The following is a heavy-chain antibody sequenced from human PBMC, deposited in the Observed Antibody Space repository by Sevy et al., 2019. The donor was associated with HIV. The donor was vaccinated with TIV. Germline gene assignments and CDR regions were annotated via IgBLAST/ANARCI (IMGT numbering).Heavy chain of an antibody. Sequence: GGSLRLSCAASGFTFSSYAMSWVRQAPGKGLEWVSAISGSGGSTYYADSVKGRFTISRDNSKNTLYLQMNSLRAEDTAVYYCATHRGTRQLSGSYYFDYWGQGTLVTVSS. CDR1: GFTFSSYA. J-gene: IGHJ4*02. CDR3: ATHRGTRQLSGSYYFDY. V-gene: IGHV3-23*01. D-gene: IGHD1-26*01. CDR2: ISGSGGST.